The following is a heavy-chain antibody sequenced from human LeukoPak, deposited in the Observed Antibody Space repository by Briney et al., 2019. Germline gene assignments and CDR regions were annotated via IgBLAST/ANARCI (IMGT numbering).Heavy chain of an antibody. CDR1: GGTFSSYA. CDR3: ARDPNN. J-gene: IGHJ4*02. Sequence: EASVKGSCKASGGTFSSYAISWGRKAPGQGLEWMGGIIPIFGTANYAQKFQGRVTITTDESTSTAYMELSSLRSEDTAVYYCARDPNNWGQGTLVTVSS. CDR2: IIPIFGTA. V-gene: IGHV1-69*05.